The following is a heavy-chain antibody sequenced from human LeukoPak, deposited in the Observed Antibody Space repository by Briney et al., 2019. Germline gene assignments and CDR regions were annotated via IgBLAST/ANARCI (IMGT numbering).Heavy chain of an antibody. CDR3: AELGITMIGGV. CDR2: ISSSGSTI. D-gene: IGHD3-10*02. Sequence: PGGSLRLSCAASGFTFSSYEMNWVRQAPGKGLEWVSYISSSGSTIYYADSVKGRFTISRDSAKNSLYLQMNSLRAEDTAVYYCAELGITMIGGVWGKGTTVTIFS. V-gene: IGHV3-48*03. J-gene: IGHJ6*04. CDR1: GFTFSSYE.